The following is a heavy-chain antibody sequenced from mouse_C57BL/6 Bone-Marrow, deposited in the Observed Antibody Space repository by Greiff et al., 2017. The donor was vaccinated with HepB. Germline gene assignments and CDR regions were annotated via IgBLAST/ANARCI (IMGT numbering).Heavy chain of an antibody. D-gene: IGHD2-3*01. CDR2: IDPSDSYT. J-gene: IGHJ4*01. CDR1: GYTFTSYW. Sequence: VQLQQPGAELVMPGASVKLSCKASGYTFTSYWMHWVKQRPGQGLEWIGEIDPSDSYTNYNQKFKGKSTLTVDKSSSTAYMQLSSLTSEDSAVYYCARYYYDGYHGAMDYWGQGTSVTVSS. CDR3: ARYYYDGYHGAMDY. V-gene: IGHV1-69*01.